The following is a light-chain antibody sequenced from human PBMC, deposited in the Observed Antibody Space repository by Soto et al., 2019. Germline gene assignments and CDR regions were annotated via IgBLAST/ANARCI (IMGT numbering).Light chain of an antibody. V-gene: IGKV3-20*01. Sequence: EIVLTQSPGTLSLSPGERATLSCRASQSVSSIFLAWYQHKPGQAPRLLIYDASKRAPGIPDRFSGGGSGTDFTLTISRLEPEDFAVYYCQQYDSSPGTFGQGTRLDIK. CDR1: QSVSSIF. CDR3: QQYDSSPGT. CDR2: DAS. J-gene: IGKJ5*01.